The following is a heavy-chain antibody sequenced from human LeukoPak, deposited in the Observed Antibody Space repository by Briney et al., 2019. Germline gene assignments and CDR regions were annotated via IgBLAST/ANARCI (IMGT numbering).Heavy chain of an antibody. CDR3: ARDAVDTANAV. D-gene: IGHD5-18*01. Sequence: PGGSLRFSCAASGFTFTTYWMHWVRQAPGKGLVWVSHINSDGSITNYADSVKGRFTISRDNAKNTLYPQMNSLRAEDTAVYYCARDAVDTANAVWGQGTTVTVSS. CDR2: INSDGSIT. J-gene: IGHJ6*02. V-gene: IGHV3-74*01. CDR1: GFTFTTYW.